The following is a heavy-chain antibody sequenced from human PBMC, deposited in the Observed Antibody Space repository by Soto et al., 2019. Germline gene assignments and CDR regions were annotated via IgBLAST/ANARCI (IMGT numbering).Heavy chain of an antibody. J-gene: IGHJ6*02. CDR3: ARRLYYDSSGFEGGGMDV. CDR2: IYYSGST. Sequence: SETLSLTCTVSGGSIRSSSYYWGWIRQPPGKGLEWIGSIYYSGSTYYNPSLKSRVTISVDTSKNQFSLKLSSVTAADTAVYYCARRLYYDSSGFEGGGMDVWGQGTTVT. V-gene: IGHV4-39*01. CDR1: GGSIRSSSYY. D-gene: IGHD3-22*01.